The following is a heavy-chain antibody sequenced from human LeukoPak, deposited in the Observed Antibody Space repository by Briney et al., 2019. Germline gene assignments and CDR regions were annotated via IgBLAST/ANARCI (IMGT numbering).Heavy chain of an antibody. J-gene: IGHJ3*02. CDR3: AKAPTTVGRGAFDI. Sequence: RGGSLLLSCAASGFRFNTFWMSWVRQAPGKGLEWVSGINWNGGSTGYTDSVKGRFTISRDNAKNSLYLQMNSLRAEDTAVYYCAKAPTTVGRGAFDIWGQGTMVTVSS. CDR1: GFRFNTFW. V-gene: IGHV3-20*04. CDR2: INWNGGST. D-gene: IGHD4-23*01.